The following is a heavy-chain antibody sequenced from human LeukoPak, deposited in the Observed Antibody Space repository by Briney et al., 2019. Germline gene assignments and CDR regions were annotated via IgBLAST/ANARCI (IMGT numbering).Heavy chain of an antibody. J-gene: IGHJ4*02. CDR3: AKAHGGSYHSGID. CDR1: GFTFSSYG. Sequence: GGSLRLSCAASGFTFSSYGMHWVRQAPGKGLEWVAVISYDGSNKYYADSVKGRFTISRDNSKNTLYLQLNSLRVDDTAEYYCAKAHGGSYHSGIDWGQGTLVIVSS. D-gene: IGHD1-26*01. V-gene: IGHV3-30*18. CDR2: ISYDGSNK.